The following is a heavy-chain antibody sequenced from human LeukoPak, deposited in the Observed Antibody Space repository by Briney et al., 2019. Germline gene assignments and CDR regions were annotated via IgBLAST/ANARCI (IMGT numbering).Heavy chain of an antibody. CDR1: GGTFSSYA. V-gene: IGHV1-69*04. D-gene: IGHD6-6*01. J-gene: IGHJ6*03. CDR3: ARGGYSSSPIQRTTWYYYMDV. CDR2: IIPILGIA. Sequence: GASVKVSCKASGGTFSSYAISWVRQAPGQGLEWMGRIIPILGIANYAQKFQGRVTITADESTSTAYMELSSLRSEDTAVYYCARGGYSSSPIQRTTWYYYMDVWGKGTTVTVSS.